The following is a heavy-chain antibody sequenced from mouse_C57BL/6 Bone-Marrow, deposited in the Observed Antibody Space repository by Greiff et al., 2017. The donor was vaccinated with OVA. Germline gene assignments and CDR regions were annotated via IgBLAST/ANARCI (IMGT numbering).Heavy chain of an antibody. Sequence: VQLQESGAELVKPGASVKLSCKASGYTFTSYWMQWVKQRPGQGLEWIGEIDPSDSYTNYNQKFKGKATLTVDTSSSTAYMQLSSLTSEDSAVYYCAQTGDFDYWGQGTTLTVSS. D-gene: IGHD4-1*01. J-gene: IGHJ2*01. CDR1: GYTFTSYW. CDR2: IDPSDSYT. V-gene: IGHV1-50*01. CDR3: AQTGDFDY.